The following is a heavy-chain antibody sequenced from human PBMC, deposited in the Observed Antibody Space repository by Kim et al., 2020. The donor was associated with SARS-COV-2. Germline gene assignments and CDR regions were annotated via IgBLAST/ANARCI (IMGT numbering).Heavy chain of an antibody. D-gene: IGHD6-13*01. CDR3: TTGHLAAAGTDLTSN. CDR2: IKSKTDGGTT. Sequence: GGSLRLSCAASGFTFSNAWMSWVRQAPGKGLEWVGRIKSKTDGGTTDYAAPVKGRFTISRDDSKNTLYLQMNSLKTEDTAVYYCTTGHLAAAGTDLTSNWGQGTTVTVSS. CDR1: GFTFSNAW. V-gene: IGHV3-15*01. J-gene: IGHJ6*02.